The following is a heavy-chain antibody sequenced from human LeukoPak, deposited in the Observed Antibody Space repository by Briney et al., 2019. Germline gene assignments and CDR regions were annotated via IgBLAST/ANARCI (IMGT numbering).Heavy chain of an antibody. CDR2: IGGGGTNT. D-gene: IGHD2-8*02. J-gene: IGHJ4*02. CDR1: GFSFSTYA. V-gene: IGHV3-23*01. Sequence: AGGSLRLSCAASGFSFSTYAMSWVRQAPGQGLEWVSSIGGGGTNTYYADALKGRFTISRDNSKNTLYLQMNSLRAEDRAVYYCAKQGTGSYLDHWGQGTLVTVSS. CDR3: AKQGTGSYLDH.